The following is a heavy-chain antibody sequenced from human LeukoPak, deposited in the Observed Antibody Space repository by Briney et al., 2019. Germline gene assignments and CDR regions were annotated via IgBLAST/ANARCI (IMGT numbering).Heavy chain of an antibody. CDR3: AKILGSGVWYGFDI. Sequence: SETLSLTCSVSGGPIGSDYWSSIRQPPGKALEWIGYIYTTGRTNYNPSLKSRVTISVDTSKNQFSLKLNSVTAADTAVYYCAKILGSGVWYGFDIWGQGTMVTVSS. J-gene: IGHJ3*02. CDR2: IYTTGRT. CDR1: GGPIGSDY. D-gene: IGHD2-21*01. V-gene: IGHV4-4*09.